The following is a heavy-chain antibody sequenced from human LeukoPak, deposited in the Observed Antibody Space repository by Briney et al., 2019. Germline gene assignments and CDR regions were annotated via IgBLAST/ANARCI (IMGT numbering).Heavy chain of an antibody. D-gene: IGHD5-12*01. CDR1: GYTFTGYY. V-gene: IGHV1-2*02. CDR3: AREIVATVVDY. Sequence: ASVKVSCKASGYTFTGYYIHWVRQAPGQGLEWMGWINPNTGGTNYAQKFQGRATMTRDTSISTAYMELSSLRYDDTAVYYCAREIVATVVDYWGQGTLVTVSS. CDR2: INPNTGGT. J-gene: IGHJ4*02.